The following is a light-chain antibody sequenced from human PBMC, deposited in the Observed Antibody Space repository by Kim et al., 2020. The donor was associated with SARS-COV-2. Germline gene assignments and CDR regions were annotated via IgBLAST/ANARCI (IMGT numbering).Light chain of an antibody. Sequence: APGQTVRITCGGTNIGSKSVPWYQQKPGQAPVLVIYYDSDRPSGIPERFSGSNSGNTATLTISRVESGDEADYYCQVWDSSSDHVVFGGGTQLTVL. CDR3: QVWDSSSDHVV. CDR2: YDS. J-gene: IGLJ2*01. CDR1: NIGSKS. V-gene: IGLV3-21*04.